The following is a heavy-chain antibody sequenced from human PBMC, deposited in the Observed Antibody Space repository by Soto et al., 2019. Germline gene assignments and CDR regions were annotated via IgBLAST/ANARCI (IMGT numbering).Heavy chain of an antibody. CDR2: IKSKAAGGTT. CDR1: GFTFSNAW. V-gene: IGHV3-15*01. D-gene: IGHD3-10*01. CDR3: AFSYGSGSYYDAFDM. J-gene: IGHJ3*02. Sequence: EVRLVESGGGLVKPGGSLRLSCAASGFTFSNAWMTWVRQAPGKGLEWVGRIKSKAAGGTTDYAAPVKGRFTISRDDSRNTLYLQMNSLKTEGTAVYFCAFSYGSGSYYDAFDMWGPGTMVTVSS.